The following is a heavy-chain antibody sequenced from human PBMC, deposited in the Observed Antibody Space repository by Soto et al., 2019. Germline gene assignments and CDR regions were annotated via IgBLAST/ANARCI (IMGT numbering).Heavy chain of an antibody. V-gene: IGHV4-30-2*01. J-gene: IGHJ4*02. CDR3: ARVGETNGYYYFDY. CDR2: IYQSGST. Sequence: SETLSLTCAVSGGSISVGGYSWSWIRQPPGKGLEWIGYIYQSGSTYYNPSLKSRVTISLDRSRNQFSLMLNSVTAADTAVYYCARVGETNGYYYFDYWGQGTLVTVPS. CDR1: GGSISVGGYS. D-gene: IGHD2-8*01.